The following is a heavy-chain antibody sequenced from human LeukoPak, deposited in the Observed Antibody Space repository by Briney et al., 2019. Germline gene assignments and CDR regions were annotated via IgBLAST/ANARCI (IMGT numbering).Heavy chain of an antibody. V-gene: IGHV3-7*01. Sequence: PGGSLRLSCAASGFTFSSYWMSWVRQAPGKGLEWVANIKQDGSEKYYVDSVKGRFTISRDNAKNSLYLQMNSLRAGDTAVYYCAREGATGYYYYMDVWGKGTTVTVSS. CDR2: IKQDGSEK. CDR1: GFTFSSYW. D-gene: IGHD1-14*01. J-gene: IGHJ6*03. CDR3: AREGATGYYYYMDV.